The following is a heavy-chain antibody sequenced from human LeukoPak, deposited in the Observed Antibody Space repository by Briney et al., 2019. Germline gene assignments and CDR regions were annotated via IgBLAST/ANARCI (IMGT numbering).Heavy chain of an antibody. Sequence: GESLKTSCRGAGYSFTSYWIGWVRQMPGKGLEWMGIIYPGDSDTRYSPSFQGQVTISADKSTSTAYLQWSSLKASDTAMYYCARLDINAYYFDYWGQGTLVTVSS. J-gene: IGHJ4*02. CDR1: GYSFTSYW. CDR3: ARLDINAYYFDY. D-gene: IGHD3-16*01. V-gene: IGHV5-51*01. CDR2: IYPGDSDT.